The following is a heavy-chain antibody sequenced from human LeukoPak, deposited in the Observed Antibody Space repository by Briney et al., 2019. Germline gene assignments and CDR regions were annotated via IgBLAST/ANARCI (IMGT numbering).Heavy chain of an antibody. V-gene: IGHV4-34*01. CDR3: ARTPRYYYDSSGYYRTAYFDY. CDR1: GGSFSGYY. D-gene: IGHD3-22*01. CDR2: INHSGST. J-gene: IGHJ4*02. Sequence: PSETLSLTCAVYGGSFSGYYWSWIRQPPGKGLEWIGEINHSGSTNYNPSLKSRVTISVDTSKNQFSLKLSSETAADTAVYYCARTPRYYYDSSGYYRTAYFDYWGQGTLVTVSS.